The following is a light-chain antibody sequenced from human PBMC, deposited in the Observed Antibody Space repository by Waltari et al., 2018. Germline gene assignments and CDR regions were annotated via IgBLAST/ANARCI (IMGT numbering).Light chain of an antibody. CDR2: DVS. J-gene: IGLJ2*01. CDR3: SSHTSNSVVV. V-gene: IGLV2-14*03. CDR1: SSDVGGYNY. Sequence: QSALTQPASVSGSPGQSITISCTGTSSDVGGYNYVSWYQQHPGKAPKVMIYDVSNRPLGVSNRFSGSKSGNTASLTISGLQAEDEAEYYCSSHTSNSVVVFGGGTKLTVL.